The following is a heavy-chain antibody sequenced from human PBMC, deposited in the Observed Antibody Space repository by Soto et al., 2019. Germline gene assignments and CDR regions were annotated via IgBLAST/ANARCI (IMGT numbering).Heavy chain of an antibody. CDR3: GRARILLPTVCYYYATDA. D-gene: IGHD5-18*01. V-gene: IGHV1-69*12. CDR2: IIPMFGTP. Sequence: QVQLVQSGAEVKKPGSSVKVSCKASGGTFRSYAISWVRQAPGQGLEWMGGIIPMFGTPNYAQSFQGRVTITADESPRTAYMELSSLRSEDTAVYYCGRARILLPTVCYYYATDAWGQGTTVTVSS. CDR1: GGTFRSYA. J-gene: IGHJ6*02.